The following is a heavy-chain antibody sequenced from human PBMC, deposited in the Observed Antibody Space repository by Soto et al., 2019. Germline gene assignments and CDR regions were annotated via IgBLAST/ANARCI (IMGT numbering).Heavy chain of an antibody. CDR2: IYYSGST. CDR3: AISSLDYGSYYYYGMDV. D-gene: IGHD4-17*01. V-gene: IGHV4-59*12. J-gene: IGHJ6*02. CDR1: GGSISSYY. Sequence: SETLSLTCTVSGGSISSYYWSWIRQPPGKGLEWIGYIYYSGSTNYNPSLKSRVTISVYTSKNQFSLKLSSVTAADTVVYYCAISSLDYGSYYYYGMDVWGQGTTVTVSS.